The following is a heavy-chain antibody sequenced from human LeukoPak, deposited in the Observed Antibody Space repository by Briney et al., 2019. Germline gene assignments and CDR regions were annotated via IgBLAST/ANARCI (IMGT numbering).Heavy chain of an antibody. D-gene: IGHD5-18*01. Sequence: SETLSLTCAVYGGSFSGYYWSWIRQPPGKGLEWIGEINHSGSTNYNPSLKSRVTISVDTSKNQFSLKLSSVTAADTAVYYCARRRYSYGYSHYYYMDVWGKGTTVTVSS. J-gene: IGHJ6*03. CDR1: GGSFSGYY. CDR3: ARRRYSYGYSHYYYMDV. CDR2: INHSGST. V-gene: IGHV4-34*01.